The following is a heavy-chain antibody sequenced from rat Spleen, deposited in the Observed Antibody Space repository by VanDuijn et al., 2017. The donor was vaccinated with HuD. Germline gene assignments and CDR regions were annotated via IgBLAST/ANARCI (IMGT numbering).Heavy chain of an antibody. Sequence: EVQLVESGGGLVQPGRSLKLSCVASGFTFNNYWMTWIHQAPGKGLEWVASITNTGGSTYYPDSVKARFTISRDNAKSTLYLQMNSLRSEDTATYYCTRDNSGYGYFDYWGQGVMVTVSS. CDR2: ITNTGGST. D-gene: IGHD4-3*01. CDR1: GFTFNNYW. J-gene: IGHJ2*01. V-gene: IGHV5-31*01. CDR3: TRDNSGYGYFDY.